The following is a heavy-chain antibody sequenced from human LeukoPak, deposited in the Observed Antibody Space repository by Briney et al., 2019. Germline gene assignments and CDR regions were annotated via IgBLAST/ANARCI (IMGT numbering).Heavy chain of an antibody. Sequence: GGSLRLSCAASGFTFSSYSMNWVRQAPGKGLEWVSTITSSSSYIYYADSVKGRFTISRDNSKNTLYLQMNSLRAEDTAVYYCARDGALYYYDSPEAGWFDPWGQGTLVTVSS. V-gene: IGHV3-21*01. CDR1: GFTFSSYS. J-gene: IGHJ5*02. CDR3: ARDGALYYYDSPEAGWFDP. CDR2: ITSSSSYI. D-gene: IGHD3-22*01.